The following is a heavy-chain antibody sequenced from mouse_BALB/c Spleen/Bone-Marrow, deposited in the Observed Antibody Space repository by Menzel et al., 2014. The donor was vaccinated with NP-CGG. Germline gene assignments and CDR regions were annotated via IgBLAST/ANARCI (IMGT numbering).Heavy chain of an antibody. CDR3: TRGRGFAY. V-gene: IGHV1-47*01. J-gene: IGHJ3*01. CDR2: FHPYNDDT. CDR1: GYTFTTYP. Sequence: VKVVESGAELVKPGASVKMSCKAFGYTFTTYPIEWMKQNHGKSLEWIGNFHPYNDDTKYNEKFKGKAKLTVEKSSSTVYLELSRLTSDDSGVYYCTRGRGFAYWGQGTLVTVSA.